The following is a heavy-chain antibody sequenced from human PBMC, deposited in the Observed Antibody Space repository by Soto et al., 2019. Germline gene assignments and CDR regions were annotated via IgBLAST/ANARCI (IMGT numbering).Heavy chain of an antibody. V-gene: IGHV3-9*01. CDR3: AKEGAAGTYFDY. J-gene: IGHJ4*02. Sequence: GGSLRLSCAASGFTFDDYAMHYVRQAPGKGLEWVSGISWNSDSIDYADSVKGRFTISRDNVKNSLYLQMNSLRAEDTALYYCAKEGAAGTYFDYWGQGTLVTVSS. CDR2: ISWNSDSI. CDR1: GFTFDDYA. D-gene: IGHD6-13*01.